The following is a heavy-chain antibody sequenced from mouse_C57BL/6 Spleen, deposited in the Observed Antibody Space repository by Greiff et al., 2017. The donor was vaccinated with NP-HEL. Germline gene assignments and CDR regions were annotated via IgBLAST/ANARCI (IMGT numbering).Heavy chain of an antibody. CDR1: GYTFTSYW. J-gene: IGHJ4*01. Sequence: QVQLQQPGTELVKPGASVKLSCKASGYTFTSYWMHWVKQRPGQGLEWIGNINPSNGGTNYNEKFKSKATLSVDKSSSTAYMQLSSLTSEDSAVYNCAADYSNYGYAMDYWGQGTSVTVSS. V-gene: IGHV1-53*01. D-gene: IGHD2-5*01. CDR2: INPSNGGT. CDR3: AADYSNYGYAMDY.